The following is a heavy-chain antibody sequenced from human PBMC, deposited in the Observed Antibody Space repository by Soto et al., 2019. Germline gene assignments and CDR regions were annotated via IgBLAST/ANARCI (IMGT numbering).Heavy chain of an antibody. V-gene: IGHV1-24*01. CDR2: FDPSDGKI. CDR3: ATFRGVGRCWFDT. CDR1: GYRVTDLS. J-gene: IGHJ5*02. Sequence: QVQLVQSGAVVKGPGASVKVSCTVSGYRVTDLSLHWVRQAPGKGLEWMGGFDPSDGKIVYAQSLAGRVTMTEDAPTDAVYMELKSLTSDDRAVYYCATFRGVGRCWFDTWGSGTRVTVST. D-gene: IGHD1-26*01.